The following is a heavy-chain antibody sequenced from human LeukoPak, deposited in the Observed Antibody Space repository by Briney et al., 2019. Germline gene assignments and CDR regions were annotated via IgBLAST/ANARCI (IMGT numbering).Heavy chain of an antibody. D-gene: IGHD3-22*01. V-gene: IGHV3-15*01. Sequence: GGSLRLSCAASGFTFSNAWMSWVRQAPGKGLEWVGRIKSKTDGGTTDYAAPVKGRFTISRDDSKNTLYLQMNSLETEDTAVYYCTTDLAYYDSSGYSYYFDYWGQGTLVTVSS. CDR2: IKSKTDGGTT. J-gene: IGHJ4*02. CDR1: GFTFSNAW. CDR3: TTDLAYYDSSGYSYYFDY.